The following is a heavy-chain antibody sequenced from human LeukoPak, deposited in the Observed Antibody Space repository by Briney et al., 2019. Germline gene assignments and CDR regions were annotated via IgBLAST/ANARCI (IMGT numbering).Heavy chain of an antibody. Sequence: ASVKVSCKASGYTFTSYGISWVRQAPGQGLEWMGWISAYNGNTNYAQKLQGRVTITTDTSTSTAYMELRSLRSDDTAVYYCAREFRGFDSGSYYPLVDYWGQGTLVTVSS. J-gene: IGHJ4*02. CDR2: ISAYNGNT. CDR1: GYTFTSYG. V-gene: IGHV1-18*01. D-gene: IGHD1-26*01. CDR3: AREFRGFDSGSYYPLVDY.